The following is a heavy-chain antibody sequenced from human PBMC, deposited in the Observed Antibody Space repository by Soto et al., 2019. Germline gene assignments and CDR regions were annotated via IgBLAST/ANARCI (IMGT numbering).Heavy chain of an antibody. CDR3: ARLFWSGYASFDY. CDR1: GGSINSGNYY. V-gene: IGHV4-31*03. J-gene: IGHJ4*02. D-gene: IGHD3-3*01. CDR2: IYYTGSSV. Sequence: QVQLQESGPGLVKPSQTLSLTCTVSGGSINSGNYYWSWIRQHPGEGRKWIGNIYYTGSSVSYNPYLKRRGSISIDTSKNEYSLKLSSVTAADTAVYYCARLFWSGYASFDYWGQGTLVTVSS.